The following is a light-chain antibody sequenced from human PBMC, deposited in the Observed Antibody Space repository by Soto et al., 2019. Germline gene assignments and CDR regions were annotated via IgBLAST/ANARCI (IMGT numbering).Light chain of an antibody. CDR1: NSNIGHNY. J-gene: IGLJ2*01. V-gene: IGLV1-51*01. CDR3: GTLDTGLSAAL. CDR2: DND. Sequence: QSVLTQPPSVSAAPGQDVTISCSGSNSNIGHNYVSWYQRLPGTAPKLIIYDNDKRPSGIPYRFSGSRSGTSATLGITGLQTWDEGDFYCGTLDTGLSAALFGGGTKLTVL.